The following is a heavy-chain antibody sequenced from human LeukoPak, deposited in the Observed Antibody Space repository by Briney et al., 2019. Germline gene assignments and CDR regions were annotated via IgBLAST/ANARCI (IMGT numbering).Heavy chain of an antibody. D-gene: IGHD5-12*01. CDR3: ARSGYSGYDHDY. V-gene: IGHV4-34*01. Sequence: SETLSLTCAVYGGSFSGYYWSWIRQPPGKGLEWIGEINHSGSTNYNPSLKSRVTISVDTSKNQFSLKLSSVTAADTAVYYCARSGYSGYDHDYRGQGTLVTVSS. CDR1: GGSFSGYY. J-gene: IGHJ4*02. CDR2: INHSGST.